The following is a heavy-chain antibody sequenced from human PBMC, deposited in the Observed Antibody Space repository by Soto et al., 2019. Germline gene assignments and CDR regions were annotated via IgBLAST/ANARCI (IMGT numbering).Heavy chain of an antibody. CDR2: VNPSGRST. J-gene: IGHJ1*01. CDR3: AREENSSGGTCYSEYFHR. Sequence: ASVKVSCKASGYLFTAYSMHWVRLAPGQGLEWMGVVNPSGRSTKYAQNFQGRVTMTRDTSTTTTDMELSRLRSDETAIYYCAREENSSGGTCYSEYFHRWGQGTLVTVSS. CDR1: GYLFTAYS. D-gene: IGHD2-15*01. V-gene: IGHV1-46*01.